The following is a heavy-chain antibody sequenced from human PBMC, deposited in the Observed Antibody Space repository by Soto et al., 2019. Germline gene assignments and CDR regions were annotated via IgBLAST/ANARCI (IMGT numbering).Heavy chain of an antibody. Sequence: QPGGSGLSCAASGFTFSNYWLSWVRQAPGKGLEWVANIKKDGSEKYYVGSVVGRFTISRDNAENSLYLQMNSLRAEDTAVYYCARLYLAATITSLDYWGQGTLVTVSS. J-gene: IGHJ4*02. V-gene: IGHV3-7*01. CDR1: GFTFSNYW. D-gene: IGHD5-12*01. CDR2: IKKDGSEK. CDR3: ARLYLAATITSLDY.